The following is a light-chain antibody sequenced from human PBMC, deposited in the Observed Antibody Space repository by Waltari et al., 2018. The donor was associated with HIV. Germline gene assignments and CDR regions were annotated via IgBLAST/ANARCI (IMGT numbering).Light chain of an antibody. CDR2: TSS. V-gene: IGKV1-39*01. CDR1: QNINNY. Sequence: IQVTESPSPLAAAVGDSSPITWRSSQNINNYLNWYQLKPWKAPKLLIYTSSSLQSGVPSRCSGSGSATDFSITSSSLPPEDFATYYCQQNYSTLTFGGGTKVEIK. J-gene: IGKJ4*01. CDR3: QQNYSTLT.